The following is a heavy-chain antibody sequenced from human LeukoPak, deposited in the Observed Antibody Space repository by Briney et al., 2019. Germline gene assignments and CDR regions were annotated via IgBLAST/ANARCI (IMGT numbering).Heavy chain of an antibody. CDR3: ARARKLHYYGSGSYSEYYFDY. D-gene: IGHD3-10*01. CDR1: GGSISSYY. CDR2: IYYSGST. J-gene: IGHJ4*02. Sequence: SETLSLTCTVSGGSISSYYWSWIRQPPGKGLEWIGYIYYSGSTNYNPSLKSRVTISVDTSKNQFSLKLSSVTAADTAVYYCARARKLHYYGSGSYSEYYFDYWGQGTLVTVSS. V-gene: IGHV4-59*01.